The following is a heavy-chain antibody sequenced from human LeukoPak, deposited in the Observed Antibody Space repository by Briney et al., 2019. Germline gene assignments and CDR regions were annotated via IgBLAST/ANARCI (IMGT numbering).Heavy chain of an antibody. CDR1: GYTFTGYY. J-gene: IGHJ4*02. CDR3: ARDHLAAAGSGG. Sequence: ASVKVSCKASGYTFTGYYIHWVRQAPGQGLEWMGHINPNNGGTNYAQKFQGRVTMTRDTSINTAYMELNSLRSDDTARYYCARDHLAAAGSGGWGQGTLVTVSS. V-gene: IGHV1-2*06. CDR2: INPNNGGT. D-gene: IGHD6-13*01.